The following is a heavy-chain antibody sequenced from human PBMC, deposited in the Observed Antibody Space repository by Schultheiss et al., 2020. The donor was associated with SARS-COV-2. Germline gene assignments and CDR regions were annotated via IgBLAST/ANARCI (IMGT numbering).Heavy chain of an antibody. CDR2: ISAYNGNT. CDR1: GYTFTSYG. D-gene: IGHD3-3*01. CDR3: ARGETYYDFWSGKKPGNWFDP. V-gene: IGHV1-18*01. J-gene: IGHJ5*02. Sequence: GESLKISCKASGYTFTSYGISWVRQAPGQGLEWMGWISAYNGNTNYAQKLQGRVTMTTDTSTSTAYMELRSLRSDDTAVYYCARGETYYDFWSGKKPGNWFDPWGQGTLVTVSS.